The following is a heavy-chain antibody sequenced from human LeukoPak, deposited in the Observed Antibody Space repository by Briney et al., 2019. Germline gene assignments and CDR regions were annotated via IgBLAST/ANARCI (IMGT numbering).Heavy chain of an antibody. V-gene: IGHV3-7*01. Sequence: PGGSLRLSCAASGFTFGSYWMSWVRQAPGKGLEWVANIKQDGSEKYYVDSVKGRFTISRDNAKNSLYLQMNSLRAEDTAVYYCARTRSPAPSLGWGIYFDYWGQGTLVTVSS. CDR1: GFTFGSYW. CDR3: ARTRSPAPSLGWGIYFDY. J-gene: IGHJ4*02. CDR2: IKQDGSEK. D-gene: IGHD6-19*01.